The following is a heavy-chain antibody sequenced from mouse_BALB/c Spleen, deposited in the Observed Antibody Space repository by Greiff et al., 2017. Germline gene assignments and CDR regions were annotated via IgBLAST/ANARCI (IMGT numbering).Heavy chain of an antibody. CDR1: GFSLTGYG. Sequence: VKLQESGPGLVAPSQSLSITCTVSGFSLTGYGVNWVRQPPGKGLEWLGMIWGDGSTNYNSALKSSLSISKDNAKSKVFLKMNSLQTDDTARYYCARIYYYYDDVDGYAMDYWGQGTSVTVSS. V-gene: IGHV2-6-7*01. CDR2: IWGDGST. J-gene: IGHJ4*01. CDR3: ARIYYYYDDVDGYAMDY. D-gene: IGHD2-4*01.